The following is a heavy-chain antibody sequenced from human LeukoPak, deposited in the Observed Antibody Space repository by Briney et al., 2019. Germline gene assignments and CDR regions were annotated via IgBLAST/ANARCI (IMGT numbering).Heavy chain of an antibody. V-gene: IGHV4-59*01. Sequence: SETLSLTCTVSGGSISSYYWSWIRQPPGKGLEWIGYIYYSGSTNYNPSLKSRVTISVDTSKNRFSLKLSSVTAADTAVYYCARGYSSGWNVNWFDPWGQGTLVTVSS. CDR3: ARGYSSGWNVNWFDP. J-gene: IGHJ5*02. D-gene: IGHD6-19*01. CDR2: IYYSGST. CDR1: GGSISSYY.